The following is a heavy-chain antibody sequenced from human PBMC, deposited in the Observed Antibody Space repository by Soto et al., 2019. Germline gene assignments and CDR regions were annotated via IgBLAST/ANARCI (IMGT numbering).Heavy chain of an antibody. CDR3: ARGPRRGFWSGYYTGKTYYYYGMDV. D-gene: IGHD3-3*01. Sequence: SVKVSCKASGGTFSSYASSWVRQAPGQGLEWMGGIIPIFGTANYAQKFQGRVTITADESTSTAYMELSSLRSEDTAVYYCARGPRRGFWSGYYTGKTYYYYGMDVWGQGTTVTVSS. CDR2: IIPIFGTA. V-gene: IGHV1-69*13. J-gene: IGHJ6*02. CDR1: GGTFSSYA.